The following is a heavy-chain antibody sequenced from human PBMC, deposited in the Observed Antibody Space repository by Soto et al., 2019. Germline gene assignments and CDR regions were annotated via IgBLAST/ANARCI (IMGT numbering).Heavy chain of an antibody. Sequence: QVQLVQSGAEVKKPGSSVKVSCKASGGTFSSYAISWVRQAPGQGLEWMGGIIPIFGTANYAQKFQGRVTITADEFTSTAYMDLSSLRSEDTAVYYCARDREITMVRGGRYYFDYWGQGTLVTVSS. CDR3: ARDREITMVRGGRYYFDY. V-gene: IGHV1-69*01. J-gene: IGHJ4*02. D-gene: IGHD3-10*01. CDR2: IIPIFGTA. CDR1: GGTFSSYA.